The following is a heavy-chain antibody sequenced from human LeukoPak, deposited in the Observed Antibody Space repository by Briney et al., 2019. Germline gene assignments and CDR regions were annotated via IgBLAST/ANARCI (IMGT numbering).Heavy chain of an antibody. Sequence: PGGSLRLSCAASGFTFTDYWMGWVRQAPGKGLEWVANIKQDGSEEYYVDSVKGRFTISRDNARNSVYLQMNSLRGEDTALYYCARGIWVAFRGQGALVTVSS. V-gene: IGHV3-7*01. CDR2: IKQDGSEE. J-gene: IGHJ4*02. CDR3: ARGIWVAF. D-gene: IGHD2-15*01. CDR1: GFTFTDYW.